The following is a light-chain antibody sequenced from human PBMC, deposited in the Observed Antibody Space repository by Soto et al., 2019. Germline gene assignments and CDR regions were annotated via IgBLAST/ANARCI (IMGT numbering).Light chain of an antibody. J-gene: IGKJ1*01. CDR3: QQYYSYPVT. CDR2: AAS. V-gene: IGKV1-8*01. Sequence: AIRMTQSPSSLSASTGDRVTITCRASQGISSYLAWYQQKPGKAPKLLIYAASPLQSGVPSRFSGSGSGTDFTLTISCLQSEDFATYYCQQYYSYPVTFGQGTKVEIK. CDR1: QGISSY.